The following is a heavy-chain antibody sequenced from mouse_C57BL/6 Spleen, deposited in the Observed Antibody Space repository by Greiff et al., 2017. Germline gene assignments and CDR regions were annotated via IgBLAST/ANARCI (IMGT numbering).Heavy chain of an antibody. D-gene: IGHD2-1*01. CDR1: GFNIKDYY. Sequence: EVQLQQSGAELVKPGASVKLSCTASGFNIKDYYMHWVKQRTEQGLEWIGRIDPEDGETKYAPKFQGKATLTADTSSNTAYLQLSSLTSEDTAVYYCARKGLLWSYFDYWGQGTTLTVSS. V-gene: IGHV14-2*01. CDR2: IDPEDGET. J-gene: IGHJ2*01. CDR3: ARKGLLWSYFDY.